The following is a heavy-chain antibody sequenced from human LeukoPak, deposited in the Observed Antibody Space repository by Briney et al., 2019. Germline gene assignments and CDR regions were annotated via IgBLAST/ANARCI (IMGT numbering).Heavy chain of an antibody. D-gene: IGHD3-22*01. CDR1: GFTFSDYY. J-gene: IGHJ3*02. CDR2: ISSSGSTI. CDR3: ARAYYDSSGYSAFDI. Sequence: GGSLRLSCAASGFTFSDYYMSWIRQAPGKGLEWVSYISSSGSTIYYADSVKGRFTISRDNAKNSLYLQMSSLRAEDTAVYYCARAYYDSSGYSAFDIWGQGTMVTVSS. V-gene: IGHV3-11*04.